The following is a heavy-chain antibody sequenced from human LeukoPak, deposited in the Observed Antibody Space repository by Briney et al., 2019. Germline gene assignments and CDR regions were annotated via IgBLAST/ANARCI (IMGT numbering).Heavy chain of an antibody. D-gene: IGHD3-22*01. CDR1: GYTLTSYY. CDR2: INPSGGST. Sequence: ASLKVSCKESGYTLTSYYMHWVRPSPGQCLEWMGIINPSGGSTSYAQKLEGRVTMTRDTSTSTVYMELSSLRSEDTDVYYCASSYDSRRFDYWGQGTLVTVSS. J-gene: IGHJ4*02. CDR3: ASSYDSRRFDY. V-gene: IGHV1-46*01.